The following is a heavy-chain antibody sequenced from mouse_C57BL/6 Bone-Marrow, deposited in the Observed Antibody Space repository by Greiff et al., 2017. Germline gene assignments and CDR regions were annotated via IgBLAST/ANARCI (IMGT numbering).Heavy chain of an antibody. J-gene: IGHJ4*01. CDR2: IYPGRGNT. Sequence: QVQLQQSGPELVKPGASVKISCKASGYSFTSYYIHWVKQRPGQGLEWIGWIYPGRGNTKYNEKFKGKATLTADTSSSTAYMQLSSLTSEDSAFYYCARVYYGSSRYYYAMDYWGQGTSVTVSS. CDR3: ARVYYGSSRYYYAMDY. D-gene: IGHD1-1*01. V-gene: IGHV1-66*01. CDR1: GYSFTSYY.